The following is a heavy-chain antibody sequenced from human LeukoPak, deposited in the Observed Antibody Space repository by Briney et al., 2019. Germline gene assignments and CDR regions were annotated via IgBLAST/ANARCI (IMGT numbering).Heavy chain of an antibody. CDR1: GGSISSSSYY. CDR3: AREAIARFFRMRGVEFDY. Sequence: SETLSLTCTVSGGSISSSSYYWGWIRQPPGKGLEWIGSIYYSGSTYYNPSLKSRVTISVDTSKNQFSLKLSSVTAADTAVYYCAREAIARFFRMRGVEFDYWGQGTLVTVSS. D-gene: IGHD1-1*01. J-gene: IGHJ4*02. CDR2: IYYSGST. V-gene: IGHV4-39*07.